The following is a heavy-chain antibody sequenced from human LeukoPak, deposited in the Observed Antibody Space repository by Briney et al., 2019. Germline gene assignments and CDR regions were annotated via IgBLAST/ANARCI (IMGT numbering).Heavy chain of an antibody. CDR3: ARVDKADCSSTSCPFDI. CDR1: RGTFSSYA. J-gene: IGHJ3*02. Sequence: SVKVSCKASRGTFSSYAISWVRQAPGQGLEWMGGIIPIFGTANYAQKFQGRVTITADESTSTAYMELSSLRSEDTAVYYCARVDKADCSSTSCPFDIWGQGTMVTVSS. D-gene: IGHD2-2*01. V-gene: IGHV1-69*13. CDR2: IIPIFGTA.